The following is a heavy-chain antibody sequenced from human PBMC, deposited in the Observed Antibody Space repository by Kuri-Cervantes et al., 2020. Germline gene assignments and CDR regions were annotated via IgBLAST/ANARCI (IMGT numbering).Heavy chain of an antibody. CDR3: ARTITGTTWTVDYYYYYGMDV. CDR2: IKQDGSEK. Sequence: GESLKISCAASGFTFSSYWMSWVRQAPGKGLEWVANIKQDGSEKYYVDSVKGRFTISRDNSKNTLYLQMNSLRAEDTAVYYCARTITGTTWTVDYYYYYGMDVWGQGTTVTVSS. J-gene: IGHJ6*02. D-gene: IGHD1-7*01. CDR1: GFTFSSYW. V-gene: IGHV3-7*01.